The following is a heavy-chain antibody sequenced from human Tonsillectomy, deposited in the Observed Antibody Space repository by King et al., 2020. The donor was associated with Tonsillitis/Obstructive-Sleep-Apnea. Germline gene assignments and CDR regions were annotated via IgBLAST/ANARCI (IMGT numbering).Heavy chain of an antibody. CDR1: GGSIRSSSNY. D-gene: IGHD2-21*01. V-gene: IGHV4-39*01. CDR2: IYYSGST. Sequence: LQLQESGPGLVKPSETLSLTCTVSGGSIRSSSNYWGWIRQPPGKGLEWIGSIYYSGSTYYRPSLRGRVTISVDTSKNQFSLKLSSVTAADTAVYYCARNHGPYCGGDCYFGTHYWGQGTLVTVSS. CDR3: ARNHGPYCGGDCYFGTHY. J-gene: IGHJ4*02.